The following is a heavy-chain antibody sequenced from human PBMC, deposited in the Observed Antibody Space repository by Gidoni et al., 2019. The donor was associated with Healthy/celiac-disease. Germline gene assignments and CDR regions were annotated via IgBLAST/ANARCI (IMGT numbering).Heavy chain of an antibody. CDR1: GGTFSSYA. Sequence: QVQLVQSGAEVKKPGSSVKVSCNASGGTFSSYAISWVRQTPGQGLEWMGGIIPIFGTANYSQKFQGRVTITADESTSTAYMELSSLRSEDTAVYYCARGWRRSSGWTGWFDPWGQGTLVTVSS. V-gene: IGHV1-69*01. D-gene: IGHD6-19*01. CDR3: ARGWRRSSGWTGWFDP. J-gene: IGHJ5*02. CDR2: IIPIFGTA.